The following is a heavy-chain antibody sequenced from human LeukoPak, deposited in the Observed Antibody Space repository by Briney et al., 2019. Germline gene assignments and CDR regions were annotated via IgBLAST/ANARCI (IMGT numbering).Heavy chain of an antibody. J-gene: IGHJ3*01. CDR3: ARPNITSYYDSRGYDAFDV. V-gene: IGHV5-51*01. CDR2: IYCDDSDT. Sequence: ESLQISCQGSGYRFNAYWIAWVRQMPGKGLEWMGIIYCDDSDTRYSPSFQGQVTISADKSVRTAYLQWSSLKASDTAMYYCARPNITSYYDSRGYDAFDVWGQGTMVTVSS. D-gene: IGHD3-22*01. CDR1: GYRFNAYW.